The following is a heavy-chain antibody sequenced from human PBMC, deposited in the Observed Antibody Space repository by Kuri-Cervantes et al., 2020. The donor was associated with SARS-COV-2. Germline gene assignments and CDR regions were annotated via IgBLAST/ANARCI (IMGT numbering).Heavy chain of an antibody. CDR2: ISTGGNRT. D-gene: IGHD6-19*01. CDR3: ARPAVAFDI. CDR1: GFAFSTKW. Sequence: GGSLRLSCAASGFAFSTKWMHWVRQAPGKGLEWVSRISTGGNRTDRADSVKGRFTISRENAKNSLYLQMNSLRAEDTAVYYCARPAVAFDIWGHGTLVTVSS. J-gene: IGHJ4*01. V-gene: IGHV3-74*01.